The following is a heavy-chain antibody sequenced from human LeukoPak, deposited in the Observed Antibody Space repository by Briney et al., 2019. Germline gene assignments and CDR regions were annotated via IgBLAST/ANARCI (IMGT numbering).Heavy chain of an antibody. D-gene: IGHD1-1*01. Sequence: ASVTVSFTASVYTFINYDINWVRQATGQGLEWMAWMNPSSGNTAYAQKFQGRVTLTRDTSIDTDYMELSSLRSEDTAVYYCARGPSGHRSDFDYWGQGTLVTVSS. V-gene: IGHV1-8*02. CDR2: MNPSSGNT. CDR1: VYTFINYD. J-gene: IGHJ4*02. CDR3: ARGPSGHRSDFDY.